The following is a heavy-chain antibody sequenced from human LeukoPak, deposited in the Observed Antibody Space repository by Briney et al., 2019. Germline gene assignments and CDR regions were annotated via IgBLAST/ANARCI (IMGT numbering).Heavy chain of an antibody. V-gene: IGHV3-30*13. CDR3: ARVAATTFYHFNYMDV. J-gene: IGHJ6*04. D-gene: IGHD2-15*01. Sequence: GGSLRLSCAASGFIISSHAMVWVCQAPGKGLEWVALISNDAIDKYYADSVKGRFTISRDTSKNSLYLQMNTLRADDTAVYFCARVAATTFYHFNYMDVWGKGTTVTVSS. CDR2: ISNDAIDK. CDR1: GFIISSHA.